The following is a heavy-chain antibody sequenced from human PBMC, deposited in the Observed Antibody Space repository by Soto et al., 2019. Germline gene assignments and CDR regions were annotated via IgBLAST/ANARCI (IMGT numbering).Heavy chain of an antibody. CDR2: ISAYNGNT. CDR1: GYTFTSYG. J-gene: IGHJ6*02. CDR3: ARITGAGVGPADRTSGMDV. Sequence: ASVKVSCKASGYTFTSYGISWVRQAPGQGLEWMGWISAYNGNTNYAQKLQGRVTMTTDTSTSTAYMELRSLRSDDTAVYDCARITGAGVGPADRTSGMDVWGQGTTVTVSS. D-gene: IGHD2-2*01. V-gene: IGHV1-18*01.